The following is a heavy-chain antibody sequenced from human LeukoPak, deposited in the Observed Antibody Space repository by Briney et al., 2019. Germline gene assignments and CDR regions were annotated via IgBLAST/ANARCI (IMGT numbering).Heavy chain of an antibody. CDR3: ARLYHPPNWNDVFDAFDI. J-gene: IGHJ3*02. D-gene: IGHD1-1*01. CDR1: GGSISSSSYY. V-gene: IGHV4-39*01. CDR2: IYYSGST. Sequence: PETLSLTCTVSGGSISSSSYYWGWIRQPPGKGLEWIGSIYYSGSTYYNPSLKSRVTISVDTSKNQFSLKLSSVTAADTAVYYCARLYHPPNWNDVFDAFDIWGQGTMVTVSS.